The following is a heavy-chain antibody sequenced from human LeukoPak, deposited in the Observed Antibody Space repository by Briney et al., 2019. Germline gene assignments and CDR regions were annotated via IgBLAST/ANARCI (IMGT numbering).Heavy chain of an antibody. J-gene: IGHJ4*02. V-gene: IGHV3-30-3*01. CDR1: GFTFSGYP. CDR3: ARGRGPWGTTPDYFDY. Sequence: PGGSLRLSCAASGFTFSGYPIHWVRQAPGKGLEWVAVISYDGSNKYYADSVKGRFTISRDNSKNTLYLQMNSLRAEDTAVYYCARGRGPWGTTPDYFDYWGQGTLVTVSS. D-gene: IGHD3-16*01. CDR2: ISYDGSNK.